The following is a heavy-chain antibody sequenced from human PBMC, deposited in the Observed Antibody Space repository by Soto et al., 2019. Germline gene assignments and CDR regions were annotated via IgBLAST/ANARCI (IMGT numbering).Heavy chain of an antibody. D-gene: IGHD3-10*01. CDR1: GYTFSNYD. J-gene: IGHJ4*02. CDR2: VNPNNGDT. V-gene: IGHV1-8*01. CDR3: AKVSRKGSAIDFDY. Sequence: QVQLVQSGAELKQHGASVKVSCKASGYTFSNYDMNWVRQATGQGPEWIGWVNPNNGDTGYAQKFQGRVTLTTDISTTTAYMELTSLRSEDTAIYYCAKVSRKGSAIDFDYWGQGTLITVSS.